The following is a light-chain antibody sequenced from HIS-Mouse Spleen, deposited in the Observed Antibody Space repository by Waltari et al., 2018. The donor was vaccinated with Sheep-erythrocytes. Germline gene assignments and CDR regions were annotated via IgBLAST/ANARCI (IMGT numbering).Light chain of an antibody. J-gene: IGKJ3*01. CDR3: QQSYSTPQFT. V-gene: IGKV1-39*01. CDR2: AAS. CDR1: QSISSY. Sequence: DIQMTKSPSSLSASVGDRVTITSRASQSISSYLNWYQQKPGKAPKLLIYAASSLQSGVPSRFSGSGSGTDFTLTISSLQPEDFVTYYCQQSYSTPQFTFGPGTKVDIK.